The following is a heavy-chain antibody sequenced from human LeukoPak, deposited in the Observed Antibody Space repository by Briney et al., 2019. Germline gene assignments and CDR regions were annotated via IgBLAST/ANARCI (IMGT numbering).Heavy chain of an antibody. D-gene: IGHD3-3*01. CDR1: GGSISSGYY. CDR3: AKLNNYDLMIDY. V-gene: IGHV4-38-2*02. J-gene: IGHJ4*02. Sequence: PSETLSLTCTVSGGSISSGYYWGWIRQPPGKGLEWIGNIYHSGSTYYNPPLKSRVTISVDTSKNQFSLKLSSVTAADTAVYYCAKLNNYDLMIDYWGQGTLVTVSS. CDR2: IYHSGST.